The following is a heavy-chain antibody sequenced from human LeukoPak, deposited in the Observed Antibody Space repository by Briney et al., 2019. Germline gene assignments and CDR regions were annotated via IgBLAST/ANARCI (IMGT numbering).Heavy chain of an antibody. Sequence: GGSLRLSCAASGFTFSSYWMSWVRQAPGKGLEWVANIKQDGSEKYYVDSVKGRFTISRDNAKNSLYLQMGSLRAEDTAVYYCARSRPSSHIVVVVGASRVAFDIWGQGTMVTVSS. CDR3: ARSRPSSHIVVVVGASRVAFDI. J-gene: IGHJ3*02. CDR2: IKQDGSEK. D-gene: IGHD2-21*01. CDR1: GFTFSSYW. V-gene: IGHV3-7*01.